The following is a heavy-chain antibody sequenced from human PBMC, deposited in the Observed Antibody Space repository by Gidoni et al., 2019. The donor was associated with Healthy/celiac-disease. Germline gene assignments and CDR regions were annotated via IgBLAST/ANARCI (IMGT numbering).Heavy chain of an antibody. CDR1: GYTFTSYG. Sequence: QVQLVQSGAEVKKPGASVKVSCKASGYTFTSYGISWVRQPPGQGLEWMGWISAYNGNTNYAQKLQGRVTMTTDTSTSTAYMELRSLRSDDTAVYYCARENLARLSDYDFWSGHNTEHNRLGYYGMDVWGQGTTVTVSS. J-gene: IGHJ6*02. CDR3: ARENLARLSDYDFWSGHNTEHNRLGYYGMDV. CDR2: ISAYNGNT. V-gene: IGHV1-18*01. D-gene: IGHD3-3*01.